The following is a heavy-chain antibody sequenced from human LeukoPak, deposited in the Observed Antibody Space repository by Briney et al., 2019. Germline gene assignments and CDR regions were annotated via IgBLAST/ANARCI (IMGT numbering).Heavy chain of an antibody. J-gene: IGHJ4*02. D-gene: IGHD6-13*01. Sequence: GGTLRLSCAVSGFTFSSYAMNWVRQAPGKGLEWVSAISGSGGSTYYADSVKGRFTISRDNSKNTLYLQMNSLRAEDTAVYYCAQLGRTLDYWGQGTLVTVSS. CDR3: AQLGRTLDY. V-gene: IGHV3-23*01. CDR2: ISGSGGST. CDR1: GFTFSSYA.